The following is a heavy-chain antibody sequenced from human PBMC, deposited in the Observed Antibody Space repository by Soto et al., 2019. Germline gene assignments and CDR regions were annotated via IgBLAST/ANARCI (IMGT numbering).Heavy chain of an antibody. D-gene: IGHD3-3*01. Sequence: ETLSLTCTVSGGSISSSSYYWGWIRQPPGKGLEWIGSIYYSGSTYYNPSLKSRVTISVDTSKNQFSLKLSSVTAADTAVYYCASRGSPYDFWSGYYGPGWFDPWGQGTLVTVSS. J-gene: IGHJ5*02. CDR2: IYYSGST. CDR3: ASRGSPYDFWSGYYGPGWFDP. V-gene: IGHV4-39*01. CDR1: GGSISSSSYY.